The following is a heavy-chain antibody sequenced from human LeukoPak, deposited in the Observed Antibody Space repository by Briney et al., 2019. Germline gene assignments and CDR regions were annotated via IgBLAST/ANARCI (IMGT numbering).Heavy chain of an antibody. CDR2: ISSSSSYI. CDR1: GFTFSSYS. CDR3: ASQHSSSVAFDY. V-gene: IGHV3-21*01. Sequence: GGSLRLSCAASGFTFSSYSMNWVRQAPGKGLKWVSSISSSSSYIYYADSVKGRFTISRDNAKNSLYLQMNSLRAEDTAVYYCASQHSSSVAFDYWGQGTLVTVSS. D-gene: IGHD6-13*01. J-gene: IGHJ4*02.